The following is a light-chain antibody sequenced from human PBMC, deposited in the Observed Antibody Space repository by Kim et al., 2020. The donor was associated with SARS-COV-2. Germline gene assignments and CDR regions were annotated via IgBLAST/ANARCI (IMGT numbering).Light chain of an antibody. J-gene: IGKJ4*01. CDR2: DAA. CDR3: QQRGSWPPALT. V-gene: IGKV3-11*01. CDR1: HNSDIS. Sequence: PGEGSTLTCRASHNSDISLAWYQQTPGQAPRLLIYDAAVRAAGIPDKFGGSGSGTDFTLTIGSLAPEDFAIYYCQQRGSWPPALTFGGGTKLDIK.